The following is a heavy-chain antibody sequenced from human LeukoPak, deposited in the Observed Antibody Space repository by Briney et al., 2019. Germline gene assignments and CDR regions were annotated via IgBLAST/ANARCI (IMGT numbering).Heavy chain of an antibody. CDR1: GGTFSSYA. J-gene: IGHJ6*02. CDR3: ARSEADVVVVTTGNYYYGMDV. CDR2: IIPILGIA. D-gene: IGHD3-22*01. V-gene: IGHV1-69*04. Sequence: ASVKVSCKASGGTFSSYAISWVRQAPGQGLEWMGRIIPILGIANYAQKFQGRVTITADKSTSTAYMELSSLRSEDTAVYYCARSEADVVVVTTGNYYYGMDVWGQGTVVTVSS.